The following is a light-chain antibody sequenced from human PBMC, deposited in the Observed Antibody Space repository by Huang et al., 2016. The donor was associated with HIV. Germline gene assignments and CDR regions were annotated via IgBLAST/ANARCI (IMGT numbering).Light chain of an antibody. V-gene: IGKV2-30*01. CDR2: KVS. Sequence: DVVMTQSPLSLPVTLGQPATISCRSSQSLLYSDGNTYLNWFQKRQGQSPRRLIYKVSNRESGLPDRLSGSGSGTDVTRKISRVEAEDVRVYYCMQGTHCPPTFGQGTKVEIK. J-gene: IGKJ1*01. CDR3: MQGTHCPPT. CDR1: QSLLYSDGNTY.